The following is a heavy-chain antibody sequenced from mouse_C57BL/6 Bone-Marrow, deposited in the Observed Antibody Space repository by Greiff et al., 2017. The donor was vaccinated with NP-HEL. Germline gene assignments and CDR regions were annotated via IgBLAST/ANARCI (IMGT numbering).Heavy chain of an antibody. CDR3: ARRPYYDGSSYYAMDY. J-gene: IGHJ4*01. CDR1: GYAFSSSW. V-gene: IGHV1-82*01. Sequence: QVQLQQSGPELVKPGASVKISCKASGYAFSSSWMNWVKQRPGKGLEWIGRIYPGDGDTNYNGQFKGKATLTADKYSSTAYMQLSSLTSEDSAVYFCARRPYYDGSSYYAMDYWGQGTSVTVSS. CDR2: IYPGDGDT. D-gene: IGHD1-1*01.